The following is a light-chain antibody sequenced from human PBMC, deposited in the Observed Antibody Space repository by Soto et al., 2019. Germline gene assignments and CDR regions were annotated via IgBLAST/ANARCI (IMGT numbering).Light chain of an antibody. CDR3: QSYDSSLSGYV. J-gene: IGLJ1*01. CDR2: GST. Sequence: QSVLTQPPSLSGAPGQRVTISCNGSGSNIGAPYDVHWYQHLPGTAPKLLIYGSTNRPSGVPGRFSGSKSGTSASLAITGLQAEDEADYYRQSYDSSLSGYVFGAGTKVTVL. CDR1: GSNIGAPYD. V-gene: IGLV1-40*01.